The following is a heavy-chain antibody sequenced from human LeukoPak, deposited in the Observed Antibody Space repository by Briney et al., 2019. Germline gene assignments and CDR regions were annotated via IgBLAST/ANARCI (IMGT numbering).Heavy chain of an antibody. D-gene: IGHD3-22*01. CDR3: ARDATYYYDSSGYHPNWFDP. Sequence: RASVKVSCKASGGTFSSYAISWVRQVPGQGLEWMGGIIPIFGTANYAQKFQGRVTITADESTSTAYMELSSLRSEDTAVYYCARDATYYYDSSGYHPNWFDPWGQGTLVTVSS. V-gene: IGHV1-69*13. CDR2: IIPIFGTA. J-gene: IGHJ5*02. CDR1: GGTFSSYA.